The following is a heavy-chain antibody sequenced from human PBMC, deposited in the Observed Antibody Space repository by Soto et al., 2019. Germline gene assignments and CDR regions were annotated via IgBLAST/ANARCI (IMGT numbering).Heavy chain of an antibody. D-gene: IGHD3-10*01. Sequence: PGGSLRLSCAASGFSFSSYGMHWVRQAPGKGLEWVAVISYDGSNKYYADSVKGRFTISRDNSKNTLYLQINSLRVEDTAVYYCAKDSLSGSYLYWFDYWGQGTLVTVSS. CDR2: ISYDGSNK. J-gene: IGHJ4*02. CDR1: GFSFSSYG. V-gene: IGHV3-30*18. CDR3: AKDSLSGSYLYWFDY.